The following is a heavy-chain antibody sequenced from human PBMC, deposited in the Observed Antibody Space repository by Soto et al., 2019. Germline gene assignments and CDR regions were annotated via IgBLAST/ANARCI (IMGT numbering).Heavy chain of an antibody. J-gene: IGHJ4*02. Sequence: EVQLVESGGGLVQPGGSLRLSCAASGFTLSSYEMNWVRQAPGKGLEWVSYISSSGSTIYYADSVKGRFTISRDNAKNSLYLQMNSLRAEDTAVYYCARIAAAGRGYWGQGTLVTVSS. D-gene: IGHD6-13*01. CDR1: GFTLSSYE. CDR2: ISSSGSTI. CDR3: ARIAAAGRGY. V-gene: IGHV3-48*03.